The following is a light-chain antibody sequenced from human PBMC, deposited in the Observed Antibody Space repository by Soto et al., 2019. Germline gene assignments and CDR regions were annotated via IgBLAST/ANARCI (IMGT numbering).Light chain of an antibody. CDR2: EDN. CDR3: QSYDATNQV. Sequence: NFMLTQPHSVSESPGKTVIIYCTRSSGIASNYVQWYQQRPGSSPTTVIYEDNQRPSGVPDRFSGSIDSSSNSASLTISGLETEDEADYYGQSYDATNQVFGGGTKLTVL. CDR1: SGIASNY. V-gene: IGLV6-57*01. J-gene: IGLJ3*02.